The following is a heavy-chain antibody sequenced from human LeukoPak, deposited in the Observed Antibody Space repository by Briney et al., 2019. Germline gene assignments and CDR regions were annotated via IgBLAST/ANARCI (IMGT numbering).Heavy chain of an antibody. CDR3: ARGGVVVVAAATILGAFDI. D-gene: IGHD2-15*01. J-gene: IGHJ3*02. Sequence: ASVKVSCKASGYTFTGYYMHWVRQAPGQGLEWMGWINPNSGGTNYAQKFQGRVTMTRDTSISTVYMELSSLRSEDTAVYYCARGGVVVVAAATILGAFDIWGQGTMVTVSS. CDR2: INPNSGGT. CDR1: GYTFTGYY. V-gene: IGHV1-2*02.